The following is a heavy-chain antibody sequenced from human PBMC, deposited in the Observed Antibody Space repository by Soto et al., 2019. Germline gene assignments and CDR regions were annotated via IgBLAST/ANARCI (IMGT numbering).Heavy chain of an antibody. V-gene: IGHV3-23*01. CDR2: ISSTGGTT. Sequence: EVQLLESGGGLVQPGGSLRLSCAASGFTFSIYAMTWVRQAPGKGLEWVASISSTGGTTYYADSVKGRFSISRDDSKNTFYLQMHSLRADDTALYYCAKVGIGWSDVFDVWGQGTKVTVSS. CDR1: GFTFSIYA. J-gene: IGHJ3*01. CDR3: AKVGIGWSDVFDV. D-gene: IGHD6-19*01.